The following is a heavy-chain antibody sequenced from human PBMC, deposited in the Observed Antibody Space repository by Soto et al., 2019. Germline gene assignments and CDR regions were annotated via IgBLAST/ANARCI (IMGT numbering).Heavy chain of an antibody. CDR2: IWYDGSNK. CDR3: ARDGLLWGDY. V-gene: IGHV3-33*01. D-gene: IGHD3-10*01. J-gene: IGHJ4*02. Sequence: QVQLVESGGGVVQPGRSLRLSCAASGFTFSSYGMHWVRQAPGKGLEWVAVIWYDGSNKNYADSVKGRFTISRDNSKNTRYLQMSSLRAEDTAVYYCARDGLLWGDYWGQGTLVTVSS. CDR1: GFTFSSYG.